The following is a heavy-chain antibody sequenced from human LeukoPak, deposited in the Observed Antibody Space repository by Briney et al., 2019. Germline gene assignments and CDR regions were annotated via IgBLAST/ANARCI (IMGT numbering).Heavy chain of an antibody. V-gene: IGHV3-7*01. CDR1: GFTFSSYS. CDR2: IKQDGSEK. Sequence: PGGSLRLSCAASGFTFSSYSMNWVRQAPGKGLEWVANIKQDGSEKYYVDSVKGRFTISRDNAKNSLYLQMNSLTAEDTAVYYCARWDSGSYYGIGNWGQGTLVTVSS. D-gene: IGHD1-26*01. CDR3: ARWDSGSYYGIGN. J-gene: IGHJ4*02.